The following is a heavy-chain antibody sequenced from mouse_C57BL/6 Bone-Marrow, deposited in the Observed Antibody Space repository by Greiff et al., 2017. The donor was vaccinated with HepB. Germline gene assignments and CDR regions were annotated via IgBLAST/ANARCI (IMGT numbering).Heavy chain of an antibody. CDR1: GFTFSDYY. V-gene: IGHV5-12*01. CDR3: ARHTSLWYFDV. D-gene: IGHD6-1*01. J-gene: IGHJ1*03. CDR2: ISNGGGST. Sequence: EVQGVESGGGLVQPGGSLKLSCAASGFTFSDYYMYWVRQTPEKRLEWVAYISNGGGSTYYPDTVKGRFTISRDNAKTTLYLQMSRLKSEDTAMYYCARHTSLWYFDVWGTGTTVTVSS.